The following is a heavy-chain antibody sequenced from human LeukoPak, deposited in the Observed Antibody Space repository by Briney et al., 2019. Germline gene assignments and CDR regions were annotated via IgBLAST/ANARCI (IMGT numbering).Heavy chain of an antibody. J-gene: IGHJ4*02. V-gene: IGHV4-61*02. CDR1: GGSISSGSYY. CDR3: ARDRFEGYSNYVSDY. Sequence: SQTLSLTCTVSGGSISSGSYYWSWIRQPAGKGLEWIGRIYTSGSTNYNPSLKSRVTMSVDTSNNQFSLKLSSVTAADTAVYYCARDRFEGYSNYVSDYRGQGTLVTVSS. CDR2: IYTSGST. D-gene: IGHD4-11*01.